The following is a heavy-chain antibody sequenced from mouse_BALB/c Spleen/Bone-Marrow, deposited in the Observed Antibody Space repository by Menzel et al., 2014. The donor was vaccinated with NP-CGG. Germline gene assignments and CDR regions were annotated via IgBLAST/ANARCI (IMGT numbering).Heavy chain of an antibody. CDR1: GYTFXDYN. V-gene: IGHV1S29*02. D-gene: IGHD2-3*01. Sequence: VQLQQSGPELVKPGASVKISCKASGYTFXDYNMHWVEQSHGQSLEWIGYIYPYNGGTGYNQEFKSKATLTVDNSSSTAYMELRSLTSEDSAVYYCARIYDGYFLFDYWGQGTTLTVSS. J-gene: IGHJ2*01. CDR3: ARIYDGYFLFDY. CDR2: IYPYNGGT.